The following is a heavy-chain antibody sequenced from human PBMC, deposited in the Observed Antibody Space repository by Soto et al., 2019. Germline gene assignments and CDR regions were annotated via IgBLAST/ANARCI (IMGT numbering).Heavy chain of an antibody. D-gene: IGHD3-10*01. Sequence: QTLSLPCAISGYSVSSNSGAWNLIGQSPSRGLEWLGRTYYRSKWYNDYAVSVKSRITINPDTSKNQFSLQLNSVTPEDTAVYYCARAYYYGSGSPPRFDPWGQGTLVTVSS. CDR3: ARAYYYGSGSPPRFDP. V-gene: IGHV6-1*01. CDR1: GYSVSSNSGA. J-gene: IGHJ5*02. CDR2: TYYRSKWYN.